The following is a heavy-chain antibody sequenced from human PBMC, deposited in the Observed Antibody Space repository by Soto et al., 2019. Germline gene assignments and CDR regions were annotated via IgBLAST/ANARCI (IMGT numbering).Heavy chain of an antibody. CDR1: GFTFRTYA. CDR3: AKIPTGSGSSKFDY. J-gene: IGHJ4*02. Sequence: GGSLRLSCAASGFTFRTYAMNWVRQAPGKGLEWISAISGSGSFTHYADSVRGRFTISRDNSQNQLYLQMNNLRGDDTAMYYCAKIPTGSGSSKFDYWGQGIQVTAPQ. CDR2: ISGSGSFT. V-gene: IGHV3-23*01. D-gene: IGHD3-10*01.